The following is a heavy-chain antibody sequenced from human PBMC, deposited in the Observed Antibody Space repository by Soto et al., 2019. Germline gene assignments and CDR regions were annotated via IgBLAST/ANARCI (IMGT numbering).Heavy chain of an antibody. CDR1: GFTFSNAL. CDR2: IKSKRDGATT. Sequence: GSLTLSSPVSGFTFSNALITWVRQAPGKGLEWVGRIKSKRDGATTDYAAPVRGRVIISRDDSTNTLSLPMNSMKTEDTAVYYCTTGLTIFGVVIDPWGQGTLVTVSS. CDR3: TTGLTIFGVVIDP. J-gene: IGHJ5*02. D-gene: IGHD3-3*01. V-gene: IGHV3-15*01.